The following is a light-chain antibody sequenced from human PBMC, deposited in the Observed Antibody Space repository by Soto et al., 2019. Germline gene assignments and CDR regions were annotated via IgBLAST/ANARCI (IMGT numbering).Light chain of an antibody. J-gene: IGKJ2*01. CDR3: QQRASWPYT. CDR1: HDVSVS. Sequence: LLTQSPATLSVSPGERATLSCRASHDVSVSLVWYRQRPGQSPRLLIHDASNRATGISARFSGSGSGTDFTLTIGSLEPEESALYYCQQRASWPYTSGQGTKVDIK. V-gene: IGKV3-11*01. CDR2: DAS.